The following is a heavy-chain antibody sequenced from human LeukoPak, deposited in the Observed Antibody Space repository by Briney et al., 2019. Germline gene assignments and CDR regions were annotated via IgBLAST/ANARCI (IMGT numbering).Heavy chain of an antibody. D-gene: IGHD2-2*01. V-gene: IGHV1-69*01. J-gene: IGHJ5*02. CDR1: GGTFSSYV. CDR3: ARALLRYCSSTSCYWFDP. Sequence: SVTVSCTASGGTFSSYVISWVRQAPGQRLEWMGGIIPIFGTANYAQKFQGRVTITADESTSTAYMELSSLRSEDTAVYYCARALLRYCSSTSCYWFDPWGQGTLVTVSS. CDR2: IIPIFGTA.